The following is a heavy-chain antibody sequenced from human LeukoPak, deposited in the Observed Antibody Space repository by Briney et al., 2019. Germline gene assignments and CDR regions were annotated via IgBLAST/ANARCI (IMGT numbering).Heavy chain of an antibody. CDR1: GGTFSSYA. J-gene: IGHJ3*02. CDR3: AKGHLTGGDAFDI. CDR2: IIPIFGTA. V-gene: IGHV1-69*05. Sequence: ASVKVSCKASGGTFSSYAISWVRQAPGQGLEWMGGIIPIFGTANYAQKFQGRVTITTDESTSTAYMELSSLRAEDTAVYYCAKGHLTGGDAFDIWGQGTMVTVSS. D-gene: IGHD7-27*01.